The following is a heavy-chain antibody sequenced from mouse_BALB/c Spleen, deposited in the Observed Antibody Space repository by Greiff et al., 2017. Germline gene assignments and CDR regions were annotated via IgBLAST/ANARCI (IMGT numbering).Heavy chain of an antibody. CDR2: ISCYNGAT. D-gene: IGHD2-2*01. Sequence: LVKTGAPVKISCKVSGYPFLGYYMPWVKQSHGKSLEWIGYISCYNGATSYNQKFKGKATFTVDTSSSTAYMQFNRLTSEDSAVYYCARGGYEKDFDDWGKGTTLTVSA. CDR1: GYPFLGYY. V-gene: IGHV1S34*01. CDR3: ARGGYEKDFDD. J-gene: IGHJ2*01.